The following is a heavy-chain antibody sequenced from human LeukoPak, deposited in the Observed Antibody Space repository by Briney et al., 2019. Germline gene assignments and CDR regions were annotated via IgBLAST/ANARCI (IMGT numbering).Heavy chain of an antibody. D-gene: IGHD6-19*01. V-gene: IGHV1-2*02. CDR3: VTRSYTSGWPT. J-gene: IGHJ5*02. CDR2: INPNSGGA. CDR1: GNTFIGNY. Sequence: ASVKVSCKASGNTFIGNYIHWVRQARGQGLEWMGWINPNSGGANYAQGFQGRVTMTRDTSVTTASLDLDRLTSDDTAVYYCVTRSYTSGWPTWGQGTLVTVSS.